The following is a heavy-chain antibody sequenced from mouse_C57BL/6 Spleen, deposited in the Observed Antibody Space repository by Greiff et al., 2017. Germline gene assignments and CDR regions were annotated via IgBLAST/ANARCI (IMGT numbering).Heavy chain of an antibody. Sequence: QVQLQQPGAELVKPGASVKLSCKASGYTFTSYWMHWVKQRPGQGLEWIGMIHPNSGSTNYNEKFKSKATLTVDKSSSTAYMQLSSLTSEDSAVYYCARSGAGDYFDYWGQGTTLTVSS. V-gene: IGHV1-64*01. J-gene: IGHJ2*01. CDR3: ARSGAGDYFDY. D-gene: IGHD3-1*01. CDR2: IHPNSGST. CDR1: GYTFTSYW.